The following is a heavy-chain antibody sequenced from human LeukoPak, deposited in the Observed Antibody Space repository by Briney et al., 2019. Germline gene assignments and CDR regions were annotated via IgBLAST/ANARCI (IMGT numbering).Heavy chain of an antibody. CDR3: AKDFIVVVPAATFDY. V-gene: IGHV3-23*01. Sequence: GGSLRPSCAASGFTFSSYAMSWVRQAPGKGLEWVSAISGSGGSTYYADSVKGRFTISRDNSKNTLYLQMNSLRAEDTAVYYCAKDFIVVVPAATFDYWGQGTLVTVSS. CDR1: GFTFSSYA. CDR2: ISGSGGST. D-gene: IGHD2-2*01. J-gene: IGHJ4*02.